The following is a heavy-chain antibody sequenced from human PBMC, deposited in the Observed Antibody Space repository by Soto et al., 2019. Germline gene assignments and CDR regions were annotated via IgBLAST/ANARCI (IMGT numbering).Heavy chain of an antibody. CDR1: GFTFSTYS. J-gene: IGHJ6*02. Sequence: GGSLRLSCAASGFTFSTYSMNWVRQAPGKGLEWVSYISSSSSTIFYTDSVKGRFTVSRDNAKNSLYLQMNSLRAEDTAVYYCQYQLLPSYYGMDVWGQGTTGAVS. D-gene: IGHD2-2*01. CDR2: ISSSSSTI. CDR3: QYQLLPSYYGMDV. V-gene: IGHV3-48*01.